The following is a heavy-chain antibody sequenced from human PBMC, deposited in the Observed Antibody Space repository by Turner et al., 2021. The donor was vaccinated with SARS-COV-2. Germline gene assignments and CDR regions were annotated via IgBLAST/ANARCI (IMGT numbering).Heavy chain of an antibody. D-gene: IGHD6-19*01. Sequence: QVQLQQWGAGLLKPSETLSLTCTVYGESFSGYYWSWIRQHPGKGLEWIGEINHSGSTNYNPSLKSRVTISVDTSKNQFSLKLSSVTAADTAVYYCARSGWSLWYFDYWGQGTLVTVSS. J-gene: IGHJ4*02. CDR2: INHSGST. CDR1: GESFSGYY. V-gene: IGHV4-34*01. CDR3: ARSGWSLWYFDY.